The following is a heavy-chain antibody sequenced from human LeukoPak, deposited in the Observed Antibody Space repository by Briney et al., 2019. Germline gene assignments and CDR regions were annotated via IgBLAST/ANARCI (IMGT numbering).Heavy chain of an antibody. Sequence: SETLSLTCAVYGESFSGYYWSWIRQPPGKGLEWIGEINHSGSTNYDPSLKSRVTISVDTSKNQFSLKMSSVTAADTAVYYCARRGYSYDFWGQGTLVTVSS. CDR2: INHSGST. J-gene: IGHJ4*02. V-gene: IGHV4-34*01. D-gene: IGHD5-18*01. CDR1: GESFSGYY. CDR3: ARRGYSYDF.